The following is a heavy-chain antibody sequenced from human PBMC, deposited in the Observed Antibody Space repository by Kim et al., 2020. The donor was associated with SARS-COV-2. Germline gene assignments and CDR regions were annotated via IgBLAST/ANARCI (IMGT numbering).Heavy chain of an antibody. CDR2: IIPIFGTA. J-gene: IGHJ4*02. D-gene: IGHD3-10*01. CDR3: WRGTRFGLYGSGSFVDY. CDR1: GGTFSSYA. Sequence: SVKVSCKASGGTFSSYAISWVRQAPGQGLEWMGGIIPIFGTANYAQKFQGRVTITADESTSTAYMELSSLRSEDTAVYYCWRGTRFGLYGSGSFVDYWGQGTLVTVSS. V-gene: IGHV1-69*13.